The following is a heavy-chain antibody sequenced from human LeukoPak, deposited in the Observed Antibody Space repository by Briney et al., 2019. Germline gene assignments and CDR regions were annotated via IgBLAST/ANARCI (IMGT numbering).Heavy chain of an antibody. J-gene: IGHJ3*02. CDR3: ARDLGSAAAGHDAFDI. D-gene: IGHD6-13*01. CDR1: GFTVSSNY. Sequence: GSLRLSCAASGFTVSSNYMSWVRQAPGKGLEWVSVIYTGGSTDYADSVKGRFTISRDNSKNTLYLQMNSLRAEDTAVYYCARDLGSAAAGHDAFDIWGQGTMVTVSS. V-gene: IGHV3-66*01. CDR2: IYTGGST.